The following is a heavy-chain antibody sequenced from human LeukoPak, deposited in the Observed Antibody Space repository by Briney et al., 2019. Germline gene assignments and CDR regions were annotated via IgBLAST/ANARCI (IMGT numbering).Heavy chain of an antibody. Sequence: GASVKVSCKASGGTFSSYAISWVRQAPGQGLEWMGGIIPIFGTANYAQKFQGRVTITADKSTSTAYMELSSLRSEDTAVYYCASHYGDYNLDYYYYYYYMDVWGKGTTVTVSS. CDR3: ASHYGDYNLDYYYYYYYMDV. V-gene: IGHV1-69*06. D-gene: IGHD4-17*01. CDR1: GGTFSSYA. CDR2: IIPIFGTA. J-gene: IGHJ6*03.